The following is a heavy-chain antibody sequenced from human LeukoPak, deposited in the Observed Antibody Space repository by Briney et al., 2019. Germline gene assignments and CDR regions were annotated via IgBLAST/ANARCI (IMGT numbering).Heavy chain of an antibody. CDR1: GASISSYY. V-gene: IGHV4-4*07. Sequence: SETLSLTCTVSGASISSYYYTWIRQTAGGGLEWIGRLYISGSTDYNPSLKSRVTISVDTSNDQFSLKLNSVTATDTAVYFCARDLSGSLYFDYWGQGVLVTVSS. J-gene: IGHJ4*02. D-gene: IGHD3-10*01. CDR2: LYISGST. CDR3: ARDLSGSLYFDY.